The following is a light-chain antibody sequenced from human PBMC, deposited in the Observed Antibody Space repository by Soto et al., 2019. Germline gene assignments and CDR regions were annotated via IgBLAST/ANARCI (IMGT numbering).Light chain of an antibody. Sequence: DIQMTQSPSTLSASVGDRVTITCRASQSISRWLSWYQQTPGKAPKLLIYDASSLESGVPSRFSRSGSGAEFTLTSSSLQPDYFAPYSCQQYNIYWTSGQGTKVEIK. CDR3: QQYNIYWT. CDR2: DAS. CDR1: QSISRW. J-gene: IGKJ1*01. V-gene: IGKV1-5*01.